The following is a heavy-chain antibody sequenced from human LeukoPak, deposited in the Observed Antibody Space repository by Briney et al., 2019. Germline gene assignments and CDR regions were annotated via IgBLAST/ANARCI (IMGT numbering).Heavy chain of an antibody. CDR3: ARVGSSNYDLGYFDY. CDR2: IIGSGGRT. V-gene: IGHV3-23*01. Sequence: GGSLRLSCAASGFTFSSYAMSWVRQAPGKGLEWVSGIIGSGGRTYYADSVKGRFTISRDNSKNTLYLQMNSLRAEDTAVYYCARVGSSNYDLGYFDYWGQGTLVTVSS. J-gene: IGHJ4*02. CDR1: GFTFSSYA. D-gene: IGHD3-3*01.